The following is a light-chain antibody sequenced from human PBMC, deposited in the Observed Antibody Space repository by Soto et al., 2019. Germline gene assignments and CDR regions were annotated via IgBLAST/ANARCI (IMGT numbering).Light chain of an antibody. Sequence: EIQMTQSPSSLSASVGYRVTITCQASQDIKNYLNWYQQKSGKAPKILIYDASDLETGVPSRFSGSGSGTDFNFTINSLQPEDIATYYCQQYDNLTLTFGGGTKVDIK. J-gene: IGKJ4*01. CDR1: QDIKNY. CDR3: QQYDNLTLT. V-gene: IGKV1-33*01. CDR2: DAS.